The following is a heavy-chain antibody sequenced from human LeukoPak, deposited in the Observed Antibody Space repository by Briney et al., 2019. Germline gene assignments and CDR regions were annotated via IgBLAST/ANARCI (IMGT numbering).Heavy chain of an antibody. CDR3: ARVFFGGGWYNWFDP. D-gene: IGHD6-19*01. Sequence: GASVKVSCTASGGTFSSYAISWVRQAPGQGLEWMGGIIPIFGTANYAQKFQGRVTITADKSASTAYMELSSLRSEDTAVYYCARVFFGGGWYNWFDPWGQGTLVTVSS. CDR2: IIPIFGTA. CDR1: GGTFSSYA. V-gene: IGHV1-69*06. J-gene: IGHJ5*02.